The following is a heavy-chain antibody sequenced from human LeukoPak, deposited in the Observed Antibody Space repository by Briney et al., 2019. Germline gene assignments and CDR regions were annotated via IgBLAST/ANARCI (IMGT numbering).Heavy chain of an antibody. D-gene: IGHD2-2*02. J-gene: IGHJ4*02. CDR3: ARVKIVVVPAAVQYYFDY. CDR2: IYTSGST. V-gene: IGHV4-4*07. CDR1: GGSISSYY. Sequence: SETLSLTCTVSGGSISSYYWSWIRQPAGKGPEWIGRIYTSGSTNYNPSLKSRVTMSVDTSKSQFSLKLSSVTAADTAVYYCARVKIVVVPAAVQYYFDYWGQGTLVTVSS.